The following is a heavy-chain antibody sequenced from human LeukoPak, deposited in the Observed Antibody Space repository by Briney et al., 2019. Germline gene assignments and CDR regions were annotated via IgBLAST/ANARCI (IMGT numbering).Heavy chain of an antibody. D-gene: IGHD5-18*01. CDR1: GFTFSSYA. V-gene: IGHV3-23*01. CDR2: ISGSGGST. CDR3: ARGSYGDYYYYYMDV. J-gene: IGHJ6*03. Sequence: GGSLRLSCAASGFTFSSYAMSWVRQAPGKGLEWVSAISGSGGSTYYADSVKGRFTISRDNSKNTLYLQMNSLRAEDTAVYYCARGSYGDYYYYYMDVWGKGTTVTVSS.